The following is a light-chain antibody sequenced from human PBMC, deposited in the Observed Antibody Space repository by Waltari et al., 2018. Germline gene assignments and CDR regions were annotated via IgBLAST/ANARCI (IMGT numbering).Light chain of an antibody. J-gene: IGKJ5*01. CDR1: QSINTS. Sequence: DIQMTQSPSSLSASVGDPVTITCRADQSINTSLHWYQQRPGKAPKLLIYAASTLQGGVPSRFSGSGSGTDFTLTISSLQPEDFATFYCQQTYKTPITFGQGTRLDVK. V-gene: IGKV1-39*01. CDR3: QQTYKTPIT. CDR2: AAS.